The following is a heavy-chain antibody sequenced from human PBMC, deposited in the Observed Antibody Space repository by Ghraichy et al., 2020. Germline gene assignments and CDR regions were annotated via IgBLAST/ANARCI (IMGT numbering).Heavy chain of an antibody. CDR3: AKGSSNNWNSQCHFDC. J-gene: IGHJ4*02. CDR2: ISGSGDIT. D-gene: IGHD1-1*01. V-gene: IGHV3-23*01. Sequence: GESLNISCAASGFTFSSFAMTWVRQAPGKGLEWVSAISGSGDITYYADSVKGRFTISRDDSKNTLYLQMHTLRADDTAVYYCAKGSSNNWNSQCHFDCWGQGTLVTVSS. CDR1: GFTFSSFA.